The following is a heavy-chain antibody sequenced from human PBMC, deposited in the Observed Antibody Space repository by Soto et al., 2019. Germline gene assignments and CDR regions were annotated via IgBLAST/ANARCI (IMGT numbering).Heavy chain of an antibody. V-gene: IGHV4-31*03. Sequence: QVQLQESGPGLVKPSQTLSLTCTVSGGSINSGGYYWSWIRQHPGRGLEWVGYIYYSGTTYYNPSLQNRVSISRDTSKNQFSLRLSSVTAADTAVYYCARRVVSSGYFDYWGQGTLVTVSS. D-gene: IGHD2-21*01. CDR2: IYYSGTT. J-gene: IGHJ4*02. CDR1: GGSINSGGYY. CDR3: ARRVVSSGYFDY.